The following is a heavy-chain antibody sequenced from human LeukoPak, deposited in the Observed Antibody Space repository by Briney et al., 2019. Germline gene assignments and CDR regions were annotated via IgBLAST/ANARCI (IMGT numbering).Heavy chain of an antibody. Sequence: SETLSLTCTVSGGSISSGGYYWSWIRQPPGKGLEWIGYIYHSGSTYYNPSLKSRVTISVDTSKNQFSLKLSSVTAADTAVYYCARDLYGDHALDWGQGTLVTVSS. J-gene: IGHJ4*02. CDR2: IYHSGST. CDR3: ARDLYGDHALD. V-gene: IGHV4-30-2*01. CDR1: GGSISSGGYY. D-gene: IGHD4-17*01.